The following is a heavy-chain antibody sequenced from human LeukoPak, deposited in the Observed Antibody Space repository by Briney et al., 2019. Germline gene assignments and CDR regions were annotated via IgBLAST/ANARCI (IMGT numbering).Heavy chain of an antibody. V-gene: IGHV1-69*13. J-gene: IGHJ6*04. CDR1: GGTFSSYA. CDR2: IIPIFGTA. D-gene: IGHD1-26*01. Sequence: SVKVPCKASGGTFSSYAISWVRQAPGQGLEWMGGIIPIFGTANYAQKFQGRVTITADESTSTAYMELSSLRSEDTAEYYCARSTFPEEHYYYGMDVWGKGTTVTVSS. CDR3: ARSTFPEEHYYYGMDV.